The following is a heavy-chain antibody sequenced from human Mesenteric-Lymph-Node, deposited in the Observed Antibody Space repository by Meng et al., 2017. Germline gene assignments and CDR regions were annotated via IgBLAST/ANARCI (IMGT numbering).Heavy chain of an antibody. CDR3: AREGGWSNFDY. D-gene: IGHD6-19*01. Sequence: AEVVESGSGLKKSGASVKVPCKAYGGIFSSYAISWVRQAPGQGLEWMGWINTNTGNPTYAQGFTGRFVFSLDTYASTVYLQISSLKAEDTAVYYCAREGGWSNFDYWGQGTLVTVSS. CDR2: INTNTGNP. V-gene: IGHV7-4-1*02. J-gene: IGHJ4*02. CDR1: GGIFSSYA.